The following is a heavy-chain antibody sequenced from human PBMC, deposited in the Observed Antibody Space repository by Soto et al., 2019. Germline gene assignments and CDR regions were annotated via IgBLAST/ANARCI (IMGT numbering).Heavy chain of an antibody. J-gene: IGHJ4*02. CDR1: GGSISSGDYY. V-gene: IGHV4-30-4*01. D-gene: IGHD4-17*01. CDR2: IYYSGST. CDR3: ARDEMTTVTFDY. Sequence: QVQLQESGPGLVKPSQTLSLTCTVSGGSISSGDYYWSWIRQPPGKGLEWIGYIYYSGSTYYNPSLKSRVTISVDKSKTHFSLKLSSVTAADTAVYYCARDEMTTVTFDYWGQGTLVTVSS.